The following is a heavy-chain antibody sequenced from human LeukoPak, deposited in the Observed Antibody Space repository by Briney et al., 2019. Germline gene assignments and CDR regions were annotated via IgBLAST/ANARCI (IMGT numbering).Heavy chain of an antibody. J-gene: IGHJ6*02. V-gene: IGHV1-69*01. CDR1: GNSISNYA. D-gene: IGHD3-16*01. CDR2: IIPIFGTA. CDR3: TTRACHAGGCSSSFYYYYGLHF. Sequence: SVTVSCKASGNSISNYAVSWVRQAPGQGFEWMGGIIPIFGTADYAQKFQGRVTITADQSTSTTYMALSSLKSEDTATYYCTTRACHAGGCSSSFYYYYGLHFWGQGTTVSVSS.